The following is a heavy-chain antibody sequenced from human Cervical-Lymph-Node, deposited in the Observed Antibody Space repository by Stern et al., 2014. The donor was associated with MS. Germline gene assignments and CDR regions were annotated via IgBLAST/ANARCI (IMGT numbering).Heavy chain of an antibody. CDR3: ARDSVDTTMIFDY. Sequence: VHLVESGGGVVQPGRSLRLSCSASGFTFSAYGMHWVRQAPGKGLEWVAVISHDGNSQYYADSVKGRFTISRDNSKNTLYLQMNSLRAEDAAVYNCARDSVDTTMIFDYWGQGTLVTVSS. V-gene: IGHV3-30*03. D-gene: IGHD5-18*01. CDR2: ISHDGNSQ. J-gene: IGHJ4*02. CDR1: GFTFSAYG.